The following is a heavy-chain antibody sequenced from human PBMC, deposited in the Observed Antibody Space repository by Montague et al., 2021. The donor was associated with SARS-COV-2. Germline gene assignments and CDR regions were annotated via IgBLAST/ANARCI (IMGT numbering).Heavy chain of an antibody. CDR1: GDSVSSNSVA. J-gene: IGHJ6*02. D-gene: IGHD1-1*01. Sequence: CAISGDSVSSNSVAWSWIRQSPSGGLEWLGRTYYRSKWYSDYAPSVRGRLTVNPGASENQFSLQLNSVTPEDTAIYYCTSGREGNYNVMDVWGQGTTVTVSS. V-gene: IGHV6-1*01. CDR3: TSGREGNYNVMDV. CDR2: TYYRSKWYS.